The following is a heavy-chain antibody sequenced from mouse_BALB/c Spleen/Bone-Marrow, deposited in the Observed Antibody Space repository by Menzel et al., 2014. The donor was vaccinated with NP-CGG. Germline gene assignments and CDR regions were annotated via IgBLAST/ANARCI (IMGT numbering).Heavy chain of an antibody. V-gene: IGHV1-77*01. J-gene: IGHJ4*01. CDR3: ARAASLDY. Sequence: QVQLQQSGAELARPGASVKLSCKASGYTFTDYYVSWVKQRTGQGLEWIGEIYPGSGNTYYNEKFKGKATPTADRSSSTAYMQLSSLTSEDSAVYFCARAASLDYWGQGTSVTVSS. CDR2: IYPGSGNT. CDR1: GYTFTDYY.